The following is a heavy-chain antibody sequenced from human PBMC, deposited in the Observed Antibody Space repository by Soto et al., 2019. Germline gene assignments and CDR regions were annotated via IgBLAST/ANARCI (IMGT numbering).Heavy chain of an antibody. J-gene: IGHJ4*02. D-gene: IGHD3-10*01. Sequence: GGSLRLSCAASGFTFSSYEMNWVRQAPGKGLEWVSYISSSGSTIYYADSVKDQFTISRDNAKNSLYLQMNSLRAEDTAVYYCAREKSGVDYWGQGTLVTVSS. V-gene: IGHV3-48*03. CDR3: AREKSGVDY. CDR1: GFTFSSYE. CDR2: ISSSGSTI.